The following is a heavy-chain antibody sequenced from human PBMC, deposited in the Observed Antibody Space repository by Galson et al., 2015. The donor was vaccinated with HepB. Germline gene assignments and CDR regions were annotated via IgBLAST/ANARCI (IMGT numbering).Heavy chain of an antibody. V-gene: IGHV1-2*04. Sequence: QSGAEVKKPGESLRISCKASGYTFTGYYMHWVRQAPGQGLEWTGWINPNSGGTNYAQKFQGWVTMTRDTSISTAYMELSRLRSDDTAVYYCARDLSRNSGSYWVGSAFDIWGQGTMVTVSS. CDR2: INPNSGGT. CDR3: ARDLSRNSGSYWVGSAFDI. J-gene: IGHJ3*02. D-gene: IGHD1-26*01. CDR1: GYTFTGYY.